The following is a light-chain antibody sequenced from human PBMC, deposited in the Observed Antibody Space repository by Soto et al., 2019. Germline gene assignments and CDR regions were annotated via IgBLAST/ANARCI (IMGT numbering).Light chain of an antibody. CDR1: QRVSSN. V-gene: IGKV3-15*01. J-gene: IGKJ4*01. CDR3: QQYNNWPPLT. Sequence: EIVMTQSPATLSVSPGERATLSCRGSQRVSSNLALYQQKPGHAPRLLIYGASTSATGIPATFSGSGSGTEFTLTISSLQSEDFAVYYCQQYNNWPPLTFGGGTKVEIK. CDR2: GAS.